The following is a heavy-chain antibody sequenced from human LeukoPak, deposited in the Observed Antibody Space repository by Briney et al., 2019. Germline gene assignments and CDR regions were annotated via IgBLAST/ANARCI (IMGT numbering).Heavy chain of an antibody. Sequence: GGSLRLSCAASGFTFSSYSMNWVRQAPVKGLEWVSYISSSSSTIYYADSVKGRFTISRDNAKNSLYLQMNSLRDEDTAVYYCAREVGGEDPYYYYGMDVWGQGTTVTVSS. CDR1: GFTFSSYS. V-gene: IGHV3-48*02. J-gene: IGHJ6*02. CDR3: AREVGGEDPYYYYGMDV. D-gene: IGHD1-26*01. CDR2: ISSSSSTI.